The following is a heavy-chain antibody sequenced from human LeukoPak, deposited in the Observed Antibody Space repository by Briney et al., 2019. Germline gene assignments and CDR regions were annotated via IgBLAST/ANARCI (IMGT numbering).Heavy chain of an antibody. CDR2: MNPNSGNT. D-gene: IGHD2-15*01. V-gene: IGHV1-8*01. CDR1: VYTFTIYD. Sequence: ASVTVSCKASVYTFTIYDINWVRQATGQGLEWMGWMNPNSGNTGYAQKFQGRVTMTRNSSITTAYMELSSLRSEDTAVYYCARRHGRCSDGSCYYPDYWGQGTLVTVSS. CDR3: ARRHGRCSDGSCYYPDY. J-gene: IGHJ4*02.